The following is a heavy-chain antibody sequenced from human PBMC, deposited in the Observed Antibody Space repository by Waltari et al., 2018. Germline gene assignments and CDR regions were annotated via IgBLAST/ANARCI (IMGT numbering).Heavy chain of an antibody. CDR3: AKECVDTAICDD. V-gene: IGHV3-74*01. Sequence: EVQLVESGGGLVQPGGSLRLSCAASRFPFGSHWVHWVRQVPGKGLVWVSRINGEGTITAYAESGKGRFTIARDKAENTLYLHMSSLRAEDTAIYYCAKECVDTAICDDWSQGSLVTVSS. CDR2: INGEGTIT. D-gene: IGHD5-18*01. J-gene: IGHJ4*02. CDR1: RFPFGSHW.